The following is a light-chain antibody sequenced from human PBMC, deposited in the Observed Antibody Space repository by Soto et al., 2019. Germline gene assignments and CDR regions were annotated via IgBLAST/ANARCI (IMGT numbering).Light chain of an antibody. Sequence: QSALTQPASVSGSRGRSITVSCTGTSSDVGGYNYVSWYQQHPGKAPKFMIYDVSNRPSGVSNRFSGSKSGNTASLTISGLQAEDEADYYCSSYTTSNTRQIVFVTGTKVTDL. V-gene: IGLV2-14*01. CDR1: SSDVGGYNY. CDR2: DVS. CDR3: SSYTTSNTRQIV. J-gene: IGLJ1*01.